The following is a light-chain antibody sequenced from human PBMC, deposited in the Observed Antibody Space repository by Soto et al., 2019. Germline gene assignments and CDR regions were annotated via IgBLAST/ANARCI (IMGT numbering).Light chain of an antibody. CDR3: CSYAGVNTFYV. CDR1: SSDVGSYNL. Sequence: QSALTQPASVSGSPGQSITISCTGTSSDVGSYNLVSWYQQHPGKAPKLMIYGVSKRPSGVSDRFSGSKSGDTASLTVSGLQAEDEADYYCCSYAGVNTFYVFGTGTKVTV. CDR2: GVS. J-gene: IGLJ1*01. V-gene: IGLV2-23*02.